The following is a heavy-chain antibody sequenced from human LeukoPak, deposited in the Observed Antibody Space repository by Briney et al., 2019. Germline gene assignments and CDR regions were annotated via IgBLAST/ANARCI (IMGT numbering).Heavy chain of an antibody. D-gene: IGHD4-23*01. V-gene: IGHV3-23*01. CDR3: AKGGGAYGGIDY. J-gene: IGHJ4*02. CDR1: GFTYNSYA. Sequence: PGGSLRLSCAVSGFTYNSYAMNWVRQAPGKGLEWVSAISHRGGSTYFADSVKGRFTISRDNAKNTLYLQMNSLRAEDTAIYYCAKGGGAYGGIDYWGQGTLVTVSS. CDR2: ISHRGGST.